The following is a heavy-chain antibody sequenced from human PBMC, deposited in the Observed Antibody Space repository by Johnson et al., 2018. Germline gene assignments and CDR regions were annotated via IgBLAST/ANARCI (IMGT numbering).Heavy chain of an antibody. V-gene: IGHV3-23*04. CDR2: ISGSAGST. Sequence: EVQLVESGGGLVQPGGSLRLSCAASGFTFSSYAMTWVRQAPGKGLEWVSGISGSAGSTYYADSVKGRFTISRDNSKNTLYLQMNSLRVEDTAVYYCARVLPTSSGWYQDYWGQGTLVTVSS. J-gene: IGHJ4*02. CDR3: ARVLPTSSGWYQDY. D-gene: IGHD6-19*01. CDR1: GFTFSSYA.